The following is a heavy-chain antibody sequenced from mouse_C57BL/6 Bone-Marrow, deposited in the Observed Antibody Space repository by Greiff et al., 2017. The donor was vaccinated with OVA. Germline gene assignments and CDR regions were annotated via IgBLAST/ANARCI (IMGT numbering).Heavy chain of an antibody. J-gene: IGHJ1*03. CDR2: INPNNGGT. CDR3: ARKSYSNDPYWYFDV. V-gene: IGHV1-18*01. Sequence: VQLKESGPELVKPGASVKIPCKASGYTFTDYNMDWVKQSHGKSLEWIGDINPNNGGTIYNQKFKGKATLTVDKSSSTAYMELRSLTSEDTAVYACARKSYSNDPYWYFDVWGKGTTVTVSS. D-gene: IGHD2-5*01. CDR1: GYTFTDYN.